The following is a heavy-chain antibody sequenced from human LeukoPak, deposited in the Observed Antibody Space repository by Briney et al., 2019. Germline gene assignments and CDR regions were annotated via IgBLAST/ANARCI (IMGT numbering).Heavy chain of an antibody. D-gene: IGHD3-22*01. CDR1: GFTVSSNY. V-gene: IGHV3-11*04. CDR3: ARAHYYDSSGLDF. Sequence: PGGSLRLSCAASGFTVSSNYMSWVRQAPGKGLEWVSYISSSGSTIYYADSLKGRFTISRDNAKNSLYLQMNSLRAEDTAVYYCARAHYYDSSGLDFCGQGTLVTVSS. CDR2: ISSSGSTI. J-gene: IGHJ4*02.